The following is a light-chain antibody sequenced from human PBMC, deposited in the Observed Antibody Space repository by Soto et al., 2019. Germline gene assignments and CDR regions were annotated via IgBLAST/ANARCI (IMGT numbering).Light chain of an antibody. CDR1: QGISSY. CDR3: QQYYNYPYT. J-gene: IGKJ2*01. CDR2: AAS. Sequence: AIRMTQSPSSLSASTGDRVTITCRASQGISSYLAWYQQKPGKAPNLLIYAASTLQSGVPSRFSGSGSGTDFTLTISCLQSEDFATYYCQQYYNYPYTFGQGPTWRSN. V-gene: IGKV1-8*01.